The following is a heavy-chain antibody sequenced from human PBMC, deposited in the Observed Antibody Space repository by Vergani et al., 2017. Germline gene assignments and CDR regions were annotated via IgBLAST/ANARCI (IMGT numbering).Heavy chain of an antibody. Sequence: EVQLLESGGGLVQPGGSLRLSCAASGFTFSSYAMSWVRQAPGKGLEWVSAISGSGGSTYYADSVKGRFTISRDNSKNTLYLQMNSLRAEDTAVYYCAKDATYYYDSSGYYPWRDYYYYYMDVWGKGTTVTVSS. CDR3: AKDATYYYDSSGYYPWRDYYYYYMDV. D-gene: IGHD3-22*01. CDR2: ISGSGGST. CDR1: GFTFSSYA. J-gene: IGHJ6*03. V-gene: IGHV3-23*01.